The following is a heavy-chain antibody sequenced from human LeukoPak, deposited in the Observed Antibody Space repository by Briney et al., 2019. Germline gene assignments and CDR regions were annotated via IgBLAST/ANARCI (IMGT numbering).Heavy chain of an antibody. D-gene: IGHD2-2*01. CDR1: GYTFTGYY. CDR2: FNPNSGGT. Sequence: ASVKLSCKASGYTFTGYYMHCVPQAPRQGREWVGWFNPNSGGTNYAQKFQGRVTMTRDTSIRTAYMALSRLICEDQAGYFCARVCSSATASVGFDTWGPG. CDR3: ARVCSSATASVGFDT. J-gene: IGHJ5*02. V-gene: IGHV1-2*02.